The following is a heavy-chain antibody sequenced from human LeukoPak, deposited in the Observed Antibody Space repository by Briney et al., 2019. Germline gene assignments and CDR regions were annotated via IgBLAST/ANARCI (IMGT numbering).Heavy chain of an antibody. CDR1: GGSFSGYY. CDR2: INHSGST. D-gene: IGHD3-10*01. J-gene: IGHJ4*02. CDR3: AREIFGSGSYPDY. Sequence: SETLSLTCAVYGGSFSGYYWSWIRQPPGKGLEWIGEINHSGSTNYNPSLKSRVTISVDTSKNQFSLKLSSVTAADTAVYYCAREIFGSGSYPDYWGQGTLVTVSS. V-gene: IGHV4-34*01.